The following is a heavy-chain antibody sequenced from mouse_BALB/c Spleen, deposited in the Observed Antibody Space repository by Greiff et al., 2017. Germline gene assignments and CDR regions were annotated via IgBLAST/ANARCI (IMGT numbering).Heavy chain of an antibody. J-gene: IGHJ4*01. CDR1: GYTFTDYA. D-gene: IGHD5-1*01. CDR2: ISTYYGDA. V-gene: IGHV1S137*01. CDR3: ARSTLYAMDY. Sequence: VQLQQSGAELVRPGVSVKISCKGSGYTFTDYAMHWVKQSHAKSLEWIGVISTYYGDASYNQKFKGKATMTVDKSSSTAYMELARLTSEDSAIYYCARSTLYAMDYWGQGTSVTVSS.